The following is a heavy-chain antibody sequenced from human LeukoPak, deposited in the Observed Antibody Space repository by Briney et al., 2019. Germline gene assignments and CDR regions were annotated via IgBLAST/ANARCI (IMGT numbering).Heavy chain of an antibody. J-gene: IGHJ4*02. D-gene: IGHD6-19*01. Sequence: ASVKVSCKASGYTFTGYYMHWVRQAPGQGLEWMGWINPNSGGTNYAQKIQGRVTMTRDTSISTAYMELSRLRSDDTAVYYCARVPISSGWSSGQSYYFDYWGQGTLVTVSS. CDR2: INPNSGGT. V-gene: IGHV1-2*02. CDR1: GYTFTGYY. CDR3: ARVPISSGWSSGQSYYFDY.